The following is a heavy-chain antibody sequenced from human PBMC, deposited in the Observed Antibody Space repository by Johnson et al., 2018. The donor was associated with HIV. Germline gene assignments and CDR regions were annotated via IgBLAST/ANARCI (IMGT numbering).Heavy chain of an antibody. CDR3: AGGIEMIFVNDAFDI. CDR2: INQDGSEK. V-gene: IGHV3-7*01. Sequence: VQLVESGGGLVQPGGSLRLSCAASGFTVSSNYMSWVRQAPGKGLEWVANINQDGSEKYYVDSVKGRFTISRDNAKNSLYLQMNSLRAEDTAVYYCAGGIEMIFVNDAFDIWGQGTMVTVSS. D-gene: IGHD2-15*01. CDR1: GFTVSSNY. J-gene: IGHJ3*02.